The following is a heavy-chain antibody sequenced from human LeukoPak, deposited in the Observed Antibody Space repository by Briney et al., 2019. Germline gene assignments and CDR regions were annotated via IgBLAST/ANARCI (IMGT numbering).Heavy chain of an antibody. CDR1: GFTFNNYQ. V-gene: IGHV3-48*03. CDR3: VRGNFNGGIDY. Sequence: PGGSLRLSCAASGFTFNNYQMNWVRQAPGKGLECISYISSSGRTIYYADSLKGRFTVSRDNAKNSLYLRMNNLRAEDTAAYYCVRGNFNGGIDYWGQGTLVTVSS. D-gene: IGHD3-10*01. CDR2: ISSSGRTI. J-gene: IGHJ4*02.